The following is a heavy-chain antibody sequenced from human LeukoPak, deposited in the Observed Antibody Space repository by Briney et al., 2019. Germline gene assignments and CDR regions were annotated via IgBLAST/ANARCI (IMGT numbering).Heavy chain of an antibody. J-gene: IGHJ4*02. V-gene: IGHV4-59*08. CDR2: VHYSGST. D-gene: IGHD3-10*01. CDR1: GGSISGYF. Sequence: PSETLSLTCTVSGGSISGYFWSWIRQPPGKRLEWIGYVHYSGSTNYNPSLNSRVTISVDTSKNQFSLRLRSVTAEDTAVYYRARYGITIVRGGKYYFDSWGQGTLVTVSS. CDR3: ARYGITIVRGGKYYFDS.